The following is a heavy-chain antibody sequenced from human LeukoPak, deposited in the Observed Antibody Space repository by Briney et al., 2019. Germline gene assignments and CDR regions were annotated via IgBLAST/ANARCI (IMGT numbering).Heavy chain of an antibody. CDR2: INHSGST. CDR1: GGSFSGYY. D-gene: IGHD5-18*01. J-gene: IGHJ4*02. Sequence: PSETLSLTCAVYGGSFSGYYWSWIRQPPGKGLEWIGEINHSGSTNYNPSLESRVTISVDTSKNQFSLKLSSVTAADTAVYYCARGRRGTQLWSKGFDYWGQGTLVTVSS. CDR3: ARGRRGTQLWSKGFDY. V-gene: IGHV4-34*01.